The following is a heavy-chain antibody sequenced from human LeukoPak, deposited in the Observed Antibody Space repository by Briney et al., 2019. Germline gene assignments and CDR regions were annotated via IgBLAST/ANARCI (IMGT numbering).Heavy chain of an antibody. CDR3: ARARGGWYSEY. CDR2: ISSSGSYI. D-gene: IGHD6-19*01. CDR1: GFTFSSYS. J-gene: IGHJ4*02. Sequence: PGGSLRLSCAASGFTFSSYSTNWVRQAPGKGLEWVSSISSSGSYIYYADSVKGRFTISRDNAKNSLYLQMNSLRAEDTAVYYCARARGGWYSEYWGQGTLVTVSS. V-gene: IGHV3-21*01.